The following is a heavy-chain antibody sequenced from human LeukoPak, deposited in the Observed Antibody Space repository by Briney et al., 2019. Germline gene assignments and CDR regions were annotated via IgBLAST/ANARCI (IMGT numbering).Heavy chain of an antibody. CDR3: ARRAVGMYYYYGMDV. CDR1: GFTFSSYA. V-gene: IGHV3-23*01. J-gene: IGHJ6*02. CDR2: ISGSGGST. Sequence: GGSLRLSCAASGFTFSSYAMSWVRQAPGKGLEWVSAISGSGGSTYYADSVKGRFTISRDNSKNTLYLQMNSLRAEDTAVYYCARRAVGMYYYYGMDVWGQGTTVTVSS.